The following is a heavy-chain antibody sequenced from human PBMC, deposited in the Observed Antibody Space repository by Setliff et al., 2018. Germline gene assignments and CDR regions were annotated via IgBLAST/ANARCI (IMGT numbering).Heavy chain of an antibody. CDR1: GYSIRSGYY. CDR2: MYYSGST. D-gene: IGHD3-10*01. V-gene: IGHV4-38-2*01. J-gene: IGHJ4*02. Sequence: SETLSLTCGVPGYSIRSGYYWGWIRQSPGKGLEWIGSMYYSGSTYYNPSLKGRVTLSVDTTKNQFSLKLTSMTAADTAVYFCARHLLVQGTYHFDYWGQGSPVTVSS. CDR3: ARHLLVQGTYHFDY.